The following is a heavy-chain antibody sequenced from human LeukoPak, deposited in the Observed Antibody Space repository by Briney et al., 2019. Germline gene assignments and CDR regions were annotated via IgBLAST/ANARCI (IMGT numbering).Heavy chain of an antibody. CDR2: ISYDGSNK. D-gene: IGHD3-22*01. Sequence: PGGSLRFSCAASGFTFSTYGMHWVRQAPGKGLEWVAVISYDGSNKYYGDSVKGRFTISRDNPKNTLYLQMNSLRAEDTAVYYCAKGATMIVRGGMDVWGQGTTVTVSS. CDR1: GFTFSTYG. CDR3: AKGATMIVRGGMDV. V-gene: IGHV3-30*18. J-gene: IGHJ6*02.